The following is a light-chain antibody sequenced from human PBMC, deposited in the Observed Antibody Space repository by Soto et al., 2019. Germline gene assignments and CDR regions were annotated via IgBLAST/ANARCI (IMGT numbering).Light chain of an antibody. CDR2: DAS. CDR3: QQYDSYPYT. Sequence: DIQMTQSPSTLSASVGGRVTITCRASQGISTWLAWYQQKPGKAPNLLISDASSLESGVPSRFSGSGSGTEFPLSISSLQPDDFATYYCQQYDSYPYTFGQGTKLEIK. V-gene: IGKV1-5*01. CDR1: QGISTW. J-gene: IGKJ2*01.